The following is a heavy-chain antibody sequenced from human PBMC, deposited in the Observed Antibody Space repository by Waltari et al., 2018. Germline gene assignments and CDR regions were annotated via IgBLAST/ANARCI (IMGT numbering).Heavy chain of an antibody. V-gene: IGHV3-21*01. D-gene: IGHD1-1*01. CDR3: ARVSGRLERYSELDY. CDR2: ISPDSRYI. CDR1: GLTFGTYS. J-gene: IGHJ4*02. Sequence: EVQLLESGGGLVTPGGSLRLSCEASGLTFGTYSLNWVRQAPGKWPGVVSSISPDSRYIYYAGSVKGRFTSSRDNAKNSLYVQMSSLRAEDRAVYYWARVSGRLERYSELDYWGQGTLVTVSS.